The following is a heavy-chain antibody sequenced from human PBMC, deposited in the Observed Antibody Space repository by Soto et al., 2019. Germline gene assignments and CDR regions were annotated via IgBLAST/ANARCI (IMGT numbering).Heavy chain of an antibody. CDR3: SKDSSSGRSD. V-gene: IGHV3-30*18. CDR2: ISYDGSNK. CDR1: GFTFSSYG. D-gene: IGHD3-10*01. J-gene: IGHJ4*02. Sequence: QVQLVESGGGVVQPGRSLRLSCAASGFTFSSYGMHWVRQAPGKGREWVAVISYDGSNKYYADSVKGRFTVSRDNSENTLYLQMNSLRAEDTAVYYCSKDSSSGRSDWGQGTLVTVSS.